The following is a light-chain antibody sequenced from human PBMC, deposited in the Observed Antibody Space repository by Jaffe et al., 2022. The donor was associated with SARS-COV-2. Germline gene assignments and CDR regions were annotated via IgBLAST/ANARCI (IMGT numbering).Light chain of an antibody. CDR1: SSDVGAYNY. CDR3: CSYTGSYTWV. J-gene: IGLJ3*02. V-gene: IGLV2-11*01. Sequence: QSALTQPRSVSGSPGQSVSISCTGASSDVGAYNYVSWYQQHPGKAPKLMIYGVTKRPSGVPDRFSGSKSGNTASLTISGLQAEDEADYYCCSYTGSYTWVFGGGTKVTVL. CDR2: GVT.